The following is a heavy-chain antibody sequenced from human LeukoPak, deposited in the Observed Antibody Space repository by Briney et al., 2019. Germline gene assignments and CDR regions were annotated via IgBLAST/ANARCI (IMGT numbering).Heavy chain of an antibody. CDR1: GFTFSSYD. D-gene: IGHD1-26*01. CDR2: IRSKANNYAT. CDR3: TTEYSGSFSN. Sequence: GGSLRLSCAASGFTFSSYDLNWVRQASGKGLEWVGRIRSKANNYATAYAESVKGRFTISRDDSKNMAYLQMNSLKTEDTAMYYCTTEYSGSFSNWGQGILVTVSS. J-gene: IGHJ4*02. V-gene: IGHV3-73*01.